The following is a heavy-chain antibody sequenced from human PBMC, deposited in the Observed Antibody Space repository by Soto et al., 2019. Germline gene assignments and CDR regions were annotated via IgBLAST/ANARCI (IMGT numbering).Heavy chain of an antibody. CDR1: GGTFSSYA. D-gene: IGHD3-3*01. CDR3: ARLVVTIFGVIAYYYNGMDV. Sequence: SVKVSCKASGGTFSSYAISWVRQAPGQGLEWMGGIIPIFGTANYAQKFQGRVTITADESTSTAYMELSSLRSEDTAVYYCARLVVTIFGVIAYYYNGMDVWGQGTTVTVSS. J-gene: IGHJ6*02. CDR2: IIPIFGTA. V-gene: IGHV1-69*13.